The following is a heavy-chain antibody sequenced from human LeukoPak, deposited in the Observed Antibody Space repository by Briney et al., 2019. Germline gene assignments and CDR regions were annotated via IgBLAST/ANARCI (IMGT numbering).Heavy chain of an antibody. Sequence: GGSLRLSCAASGFTFSSYAMSWVRQAPGKGLEWVSAISGSGGSTYYADSVKGRFTISRDNSKNTLYLQMNSLRAEDTAVYYCAKAGIVVVPAAINYYYYYMDVWGKGTTVTVSS. CDR2: ISGSGGST. V-gene: IGHV3-23*01. CDR1: GFTFSSYA. D-gene: IGHD2-2*01. J-gene: IGHJ6*03. CDR3: AKAGIVVVPAAINYYYYYMDV.